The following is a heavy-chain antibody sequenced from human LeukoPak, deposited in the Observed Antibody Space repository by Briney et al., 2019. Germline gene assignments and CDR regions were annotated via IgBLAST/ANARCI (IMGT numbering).Heavy chain of an antibody. J-gene: IGHJ4*02. Sequence: SETLSLTCTVSGGSISSYYWSWIRQPPGKGLERIGYIYYSGSTNYNPSLKSRVTISVDTSKNQFSLKLSSVTAADTAVYYCARAPPYYYDSSGPPPLDYWGQGTLVTVSS. D-gene: IGHD3-22*01. CDR2: IYYSGST. V-gene: IGHV4-59*08. CDR3: ARAPPYYYDSSGPPPLDY. CDR1: GGSISSYY.